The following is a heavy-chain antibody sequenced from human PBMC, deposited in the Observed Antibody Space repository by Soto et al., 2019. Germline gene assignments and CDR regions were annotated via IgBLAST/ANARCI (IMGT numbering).Heavy chain of an antibody. Sequence: QVQLVQSGDEVKKPGASVKVSCKASGYIFVNYGIAWVRQAPGQGLEWMGWISPYTGNTHSATKIQGRLTMTTDTFTSTAYMDLGSLTSDGTAVYYCVMVDNYVTPTPQDVWGQGTTVTVSS. CDR3: VMVDNYVTPTPQDV. J-gene: IGHJ6*02. CDR2: ISPYTGNT. CDR1: GYIFVNYG. V-gene: IGHV1-18*01. D-gene: IGHD3-16*01.